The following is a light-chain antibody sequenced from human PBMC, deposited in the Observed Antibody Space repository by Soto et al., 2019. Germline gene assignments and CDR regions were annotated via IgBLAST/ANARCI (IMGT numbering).Light chain of an antibody. J-gene: IGKJ1*01. Sequence: DIQRTQSPSTLSASVGDRVTITCRASQSISSWLAWYQQKPGKAPQVLIYKASTLETGVPSRFSGSGYGTEFTLTISSLQPDDFATYYCQQYTSYWTFDQGTKVEIK. V-gene: IGKV1-5*03. CDR3: QQYTSYWT. CDR1: QSISSW. CDR2: KAS.